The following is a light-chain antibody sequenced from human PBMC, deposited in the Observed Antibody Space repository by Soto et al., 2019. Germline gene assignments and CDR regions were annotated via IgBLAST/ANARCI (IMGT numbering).Light chain of an antibody. Sequence: EIVLTQSPATLSLSPGARATLSCRASQSVSSNLAWYQQKRGQTPRLLIFGASARAAGIPARFSGSGSATEFTLTISSLQSEDFALYYCQHTLKWPPTFGQGTNVDI. CDR3: QHTLKWPPT. CDR2: GAS. CDR1: QSVSSN. J-gene: IGKJ1*01. V-gene: IGKV3-15*01.